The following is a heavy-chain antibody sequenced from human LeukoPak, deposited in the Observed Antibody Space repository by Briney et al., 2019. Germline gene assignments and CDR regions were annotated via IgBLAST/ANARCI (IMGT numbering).Heavy chain of an antibody. CDR2: INSDGSST. Sequence: GGSLRLSCAASGFTFSSYWMHWVRQASGKGLVWVSRINSDGSSTSYADSVKGRFTISRDNAKNTLYLQMNSLRAEDTAVYYCARGRYCSGGSCYPHQVDYWGQGTLVTVSS. CDR3: ARGRYCSGGSCYPHQVDY. V-gene: IGHV3-74*01. J-gene: IGHJ4*02. CDR1: GFTFSSYW. D-gene: IGHD2-15*01.